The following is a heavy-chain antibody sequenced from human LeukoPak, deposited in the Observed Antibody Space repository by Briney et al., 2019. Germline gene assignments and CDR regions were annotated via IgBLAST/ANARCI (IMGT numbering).Heavy chain of an antibody. CDR1: GYTSRAYY. J-gene: IGHJ4*02. Sequence: GASVKDSCKASGYTSRAYYMHWVRQAPGQGLDWMGWIDTNSGATKYAQKFQGRVTITRDTSIGTAYMELSTLISDDTAVYYCASEAFCVGGSCQLHRVASWGPGTLVTVSS. CDR2: IDTNSGAT. CDR3: ASEAFCVGGSCQLHRVAS. V-gene: IGHV1-2*02. D-gene: IGHD2-15*01.